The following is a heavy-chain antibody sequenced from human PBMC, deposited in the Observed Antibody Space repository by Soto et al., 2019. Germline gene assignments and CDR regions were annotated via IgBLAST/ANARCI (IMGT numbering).Heavy chain of an antibody. CDR3: ATPPLSSGWYSYYGMDV. CDR1: GYTLTELS. D-gene: IGHD6-19*01. Sequence: SVKDSCKVSGYTLTELSMHWGREAPGKGLEWMGGFDPEDGETIYAQKFQGRVTMTEDTSTDTAYMELSSLRSEDTAVYYCATPPLSSGWYSYYGMDVWGQGTTVTVSS. V-gene: IGHV1-24*01. J-gene: IGHJ6*02. CDR2: FDPEDGET.